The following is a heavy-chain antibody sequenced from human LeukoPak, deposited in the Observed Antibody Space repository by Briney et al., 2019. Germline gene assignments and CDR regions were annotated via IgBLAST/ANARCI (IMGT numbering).Heavy chain of an antibody. CDR3: ARRVYSGYDNNFDY. D-gene: IGHD5-12*01. J-gene: IGHJ4*02. V-gene: IGHV4-39*01. Sequence: SETLSLTCTASGGSISSSSYYWGWIRQPPGKGLEWIGSIYYSGSTYYNPSLKRRVTISVDTSKNQFSLKLSSVTAADTAVYYCARRVYSGYDNNFDYWGQGTLVTVSS. CDR1: GGSISSSSYY. CDR2: IYYSGST.